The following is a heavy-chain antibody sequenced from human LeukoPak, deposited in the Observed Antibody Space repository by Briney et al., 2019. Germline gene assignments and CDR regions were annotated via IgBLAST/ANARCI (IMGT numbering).Heavy chain of an antibody. J-gene: IGHJ4*02. CDR3: ARGSLWFGELSPPGY. CDR2: INAGNGNT. D-gene: IGHD3-10*01. CDR1: GYTFTSYA. Sequence: ASVKVSCKASGYTFTSYAIHWVRQAPGQRLEWMGWINAGNGNTKYSQKFQGRVTITRDTSASTAYMELSSLRSEDTAVYYCARGSLWFGELSPPGYWGQGTLVTVSS. V-gene: IGHV1-3*01.